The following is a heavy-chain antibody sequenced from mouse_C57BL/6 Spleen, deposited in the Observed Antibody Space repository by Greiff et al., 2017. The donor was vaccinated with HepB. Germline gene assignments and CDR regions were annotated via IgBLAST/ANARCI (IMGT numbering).Heavy chain of an antibody. CDR3: ARRYGSSYHYAMDY. D-gene: IGHD1-1*01. V-gene: IGHV5-17*01. CDR1: GFTFSDYG. CDR2: ISSGSSTI. Sequence: EVQLVESGGGLVKPGGSLKLSCAASGFTFSDYGMHWVRQAPEKGLEWVAYISSGSSTIYYADTVKGRFTISRDNAKNTLFLQMTSLRSEDTAMYYCARRYGSSYHYAMDYWGQGTSVTVSS. J-gene: IGHJ4*01.